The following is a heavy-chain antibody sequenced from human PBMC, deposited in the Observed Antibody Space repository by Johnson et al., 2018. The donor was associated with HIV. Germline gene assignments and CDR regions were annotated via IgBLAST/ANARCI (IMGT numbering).Heavy chain of an antibody. CDR2: IYRGGST. Sequence: VHLVESGGGLIQPGGSLRLSCAASGFTVSSNYMSWVRQAPGKGLEWVSIIYRGGSTYYADSVKGLFTISRDNAKNSLYMKMNSLRAEDTAVYYCARELRGGHTDAFDSWGQGTMVTVSS. J-gene: IGHJ3*02. D-gene: IGHD5-18*01. CDR3: ARELRGGHTDAFDS. CDR1: GFTVSSNY. V-gene: IGHV3-53*01.